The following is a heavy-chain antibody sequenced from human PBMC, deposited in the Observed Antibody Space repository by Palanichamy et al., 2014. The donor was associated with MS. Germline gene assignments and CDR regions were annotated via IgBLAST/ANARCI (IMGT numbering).Heavy chain of an antibody. V-gene: IGHV4-39*01. CDR2: IFYSGRT. CDR3: ARHRGSAATHPNDF. J-gene: IGHJ4*02. CDR1: GGSISSNSYY. Sequence: QLQLQESGPGLVKPSETLSLTCTVSGGSISSNSYYWAWIRQPPGKGLEWIGSIFYSGRTNYNPSLQSRVTMSVDTSKNQMSLKLTSVTAADTAMYYCARHRGSAATHPNDFWGQGTLVTVSS. D-gene: IGHD2-15*01.